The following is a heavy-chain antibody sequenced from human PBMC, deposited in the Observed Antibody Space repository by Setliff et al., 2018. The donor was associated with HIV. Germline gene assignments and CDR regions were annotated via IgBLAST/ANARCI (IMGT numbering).Heavy chain of an antibody. J-gene: IGHJ5*02. Sequence: GASVKVSCKASGDTLSDYYIHWVRQAPGQGLEWMGWINPDSGGTNYAQKFQGRVTMTRDTSLNTDYMEVRGLRSDDTAVYYCATDLGSHALDPWGQGTLVTVSS. D-gene: IGHD6-13*01. CDR3: ATDLGSHALDP. CDR1: GDTLSDYY. CDR2: INPDSGGT. V-gene: IGHV1-2*02.